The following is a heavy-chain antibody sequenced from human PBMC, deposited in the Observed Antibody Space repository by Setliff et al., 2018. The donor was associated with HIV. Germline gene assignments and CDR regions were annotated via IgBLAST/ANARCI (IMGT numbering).Heavy chain of an antibody. CDR2: IYPGDSDT. CDR3: ASSAYYPYFFDF. Sequence: GESLKISCKVSGHTFTNYWIAWVRHMPGKGLEWMGTIYPGDSDTRYSPSFQGQVTISADKSTTTAYLHWSSLEASDTAMYYCASSAYYPYFFDFWGQGTPVTVSS. D-gene: IGHD1-26*01. CDR1: GHTFTNYW. V-gene: IGHV5-51*01. J-gene: IGHJ4*02.